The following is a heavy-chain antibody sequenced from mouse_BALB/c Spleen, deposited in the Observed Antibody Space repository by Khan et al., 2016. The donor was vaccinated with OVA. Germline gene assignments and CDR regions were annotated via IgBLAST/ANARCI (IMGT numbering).Heavy chain of an antibody. J-gene: IGHJ2*01. Sequence: VQLQESGAELAKPGASVQMSCKASGYTFTTYWMHWVKQRPGQGLEWIGYINPTSGSTDHSENFKYKATLSADESSSTDYMQLSRLTAEDSTVYYCTRDRIDYWGQGTTLTVSA. V-gene: IGHV1-4*01. CDR2: INPTSGST. CDR3: TRDRIDY. CDR1: GYTFTTYW.